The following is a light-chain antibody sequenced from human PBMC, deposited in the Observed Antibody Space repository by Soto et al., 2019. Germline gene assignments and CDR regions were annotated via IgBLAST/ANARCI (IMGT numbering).Light chain of an antibody. Sequence: DIVMTQSPDSLAVSLGERATIKCKSTQSLQYSSNNKNYLAWYQQKPGQPPKLLIYWASTREFGVPDRFSGSGSGTEFTLTISSLQAEDVAVYYCQQYYSTPPLTFGGGTKVEIK. J-gene: IGKJ4*01. CDR2: WAS. CDR3: QQYYSTPPLT. CDR1: QSLQYSSNNKNY. V-gene: IGKV4-1*01.